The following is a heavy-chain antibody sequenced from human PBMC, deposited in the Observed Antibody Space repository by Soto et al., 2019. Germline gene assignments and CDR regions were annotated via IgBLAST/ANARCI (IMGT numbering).Heavy chain of an antibody. D-gene: IGHD2-15*01. CDR1: GFSLANYP. V-gene: IGHV3-48*04. Sequence: GGSLRLSCVASGFSLANYPMNWVRQTPGKGLEWISYISSSGSTIYYADSVKGRFTISRDNAKNSLYLQMNSLRAEDTAVYYCARCAGVVSTAYNWFDPWGQGTLVTVSS. CDR2: ISSSGSTI. J-gene: IGHJ5*02. CDR3: ARCAGVVSTAYNWFDP.